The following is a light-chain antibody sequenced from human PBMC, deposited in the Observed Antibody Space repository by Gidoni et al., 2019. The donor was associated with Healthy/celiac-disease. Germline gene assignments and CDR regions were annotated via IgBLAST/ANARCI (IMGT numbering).Light chain of an antibody. CDR1: QSVLYSSNNKNY. CDR3: QQYYSTPLT. V-gene: IGKV4-1*01. Sequence: DIVMTQSPDSLAVSLGERATINCKSSQSVLYSSNNKNYLAWYQQKPGQPPKLLIYWESTRESGVPDRFSGSGSGTDFTLTISSLLAEDVAVYYCQQYYSTPLTFGGGTKVEIK. CDR2: WES. J-gene: IGKJ4*01.